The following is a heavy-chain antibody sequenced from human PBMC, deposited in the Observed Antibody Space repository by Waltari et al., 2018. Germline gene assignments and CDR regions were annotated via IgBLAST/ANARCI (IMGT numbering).Heavy chain of an antibody. CDR2: IYYSGGT. Sequence: QLQLQESGPGLVKPSETLSLTCAVSGGSISSNNYYWDWIRQPPGKGLEWIGGIYYSGGTNYNPSLKSRVTISVDTSKNHFSLKLGSVTAADTSLYYCARHSAYAGTGYYYGMDVWGQGTTVTVSS. J-gene: IGHJ6*02. CDR1: GGSISSNNYY. CDR3: ARHSAYAGTGYYYGMDV. D-gene: IGHD6-13*01. V-gene: IGHV4-39*01.